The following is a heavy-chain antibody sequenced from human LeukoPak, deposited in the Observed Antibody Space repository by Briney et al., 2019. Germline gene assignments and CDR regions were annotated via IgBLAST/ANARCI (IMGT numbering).Heavy chain of an antibody. Sequence: GGSLRLSCAASGFTFSSYWMNWARQAPGKGLEWVASINHNGNVNYYVDSVKGRFTISRDNAKNSLYLQMSNLRAEDTAVYFCARGGVWDVGGQGARVTVSS. J-gene: IGHJ6*02. CDR2: INHNGNVN. D-gene: IGHD3-16*01. CDR3: ARGGVWDV. V-gene: IGHV3-7*03. CDR1: GFTFSSYW.